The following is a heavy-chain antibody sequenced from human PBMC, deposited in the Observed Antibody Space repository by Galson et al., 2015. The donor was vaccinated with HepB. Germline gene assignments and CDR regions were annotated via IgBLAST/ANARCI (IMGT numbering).Heavy chain of an antibody. V-gene: IGHV3-30*03. CDR3: ARSRGQLANFDY. Sequence: SLRLSCAASGSTFSTSSMHWVRQAPGKGLEWVAVILKDGSNKYYVDSVKGRFTISRDNSKSMLYLEMNSLRAEDTAVYYCARSRGQLANFDYWGQGTLVIVSS. CDR1: GSTFSTSS. D-gene: IGHD6-6*01. CDR2: ILKDGSNK. J-gene: IGHJ4*02.